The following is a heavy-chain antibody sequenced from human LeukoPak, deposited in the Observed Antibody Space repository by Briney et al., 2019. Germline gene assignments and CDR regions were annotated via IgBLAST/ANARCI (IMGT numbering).Heavy chain of an antibody. CDR3: ARDTGYCSSTSCLNWFDP. J-gene: IGHJ5*02. V-gene: IGHV1-69*04. CDR2: IIPILGIA. D-gene: IGHD2-2*01. Sequence: SVKVSCKASGGTFSSYTISWVRQAPGQGLEWMGRIIPILGIANYAQKFQGRVTITADKSTSTAYMELSSLRSEDMAVYYCARDTGYCSSTSCLNWFDPWGQGTLVTVSS. CDR1: GGTFSSYT.